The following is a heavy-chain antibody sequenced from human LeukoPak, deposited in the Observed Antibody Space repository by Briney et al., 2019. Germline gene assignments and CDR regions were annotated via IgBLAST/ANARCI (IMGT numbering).Heavy chain of an antibody. CDR1: GFTFSDYY. V-gene: IGHV3-11*01. CDR2: ISSSGSTI. D-gene: IGHD3-3*01. J-gene: IGHJ4*02. Sequence: PGGSLRLSCAASGFTFSDYYMSWIRQAPGKGLEWVSYISSSGSTIYYADSVKGRFTISRDNAKNSLYLQMNSLRAEDTAVYYCARVGGRDYDFWSGSAQYYFGYWGQGTLVTVSS. CDR3: ARVGGRDYDFWSGSAQYYFGY.